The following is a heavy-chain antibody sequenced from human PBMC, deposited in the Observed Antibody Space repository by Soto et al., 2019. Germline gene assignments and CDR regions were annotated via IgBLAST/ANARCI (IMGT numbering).Heavy chain of an antibody. CDR2: INHSGST. J-gene: IGHJ4*02. CDR3: ARSGLYRRNSLVGLHYFDY. D-gene: IGHD2-21*01. Sequence: QVQLQQWGAGLLKPSETLSLTCAVYGGSFSGYYWSWIRQPPGKGLEWIGEINHSGSTNYNPSLKSRVTISVDTSKNQFSQKLSSVTAADTAVYYCARSGLYRRNSLVGLHYFDYWGQGTLVTVSS. CDR1: GGSFSGYY. V-gene: IGHV4-34*01.